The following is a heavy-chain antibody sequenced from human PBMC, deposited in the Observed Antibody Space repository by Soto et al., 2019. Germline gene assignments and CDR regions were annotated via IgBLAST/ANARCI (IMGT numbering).Heavy chain of an antibody. CDR1: GGSISSYY. D-gene: IGHD6-19*01. CDR3: TKIGVAGYFDY. J-gene: IGHJ4*02. V-gene: IGHV4-59*01. CDR2: IYYSGSS. Sequence: QVQLQESGPGLVKPSETLSLTCTVSGGSISSYYWSWIRHPPGKGLDWIGYIYYSGSSNYNPSLKSRVTISVDTSKNQFSLKLSSVTAADTAVYYCTKIGVAGYFDYWGQGTLVTVSS.